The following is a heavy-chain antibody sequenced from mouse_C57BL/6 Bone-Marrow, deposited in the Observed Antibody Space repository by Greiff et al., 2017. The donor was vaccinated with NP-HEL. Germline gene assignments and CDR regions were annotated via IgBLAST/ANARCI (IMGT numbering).Heavy chain of an antibody. V-gene: IGHV1-80*01. J-gene: IGHJ1*03. CDR2: IYPGDGDT. CDR3: ARGKTDYWYFDV. D-gene: IGHD2-1*01. Sequence: QVQLKQSGAELVKPGASVKISCKASGYAFSSYWMNWVKQRPGKGLEWIGQIYPGDGDTNYNGKFKGKATLTADKSSSTAYMQLSSLTSEDSAVYFCARGKTDYWYFDVWGTGTTVTVSS. CDR1: GYAFSSYW.